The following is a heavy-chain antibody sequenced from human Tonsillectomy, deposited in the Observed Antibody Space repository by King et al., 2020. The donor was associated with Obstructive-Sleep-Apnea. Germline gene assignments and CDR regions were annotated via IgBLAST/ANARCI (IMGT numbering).Heavy chain of an antibody. V-gene: IGHV2-70*01. CDR2: IDWDDDK. CDR3: ARINNDFWGGYAYY. Sequence: MCVSWIRQPPGKALEWLALIDWDDDKYYSTYLKTRLTISKDPSKNQVVLTMTNMDPVDAATYYCARINNDFWGGYAYYWCQGTLVTVSS. D-gene: IGHD3-3*01. J-gene: IGHJ4*02. CDR1: MC.